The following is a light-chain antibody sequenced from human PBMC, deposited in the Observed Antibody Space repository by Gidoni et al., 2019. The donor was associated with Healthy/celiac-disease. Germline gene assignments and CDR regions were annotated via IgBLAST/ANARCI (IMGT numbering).Light chain of an antibody. CDR2: DAS. CDR1: QRVSSY. Sequence: EIVLTQSPATLSLSPGERDTLSCRASQRVSSYLAWYQQKPGQVPRLLIYDASNRATGIPARFSGRGSGTDFTLTISSLEPEDFAVYYCQQRSNWPLTFCGGTKVEIK. CDR3: QQRSNWPLT. J-gene: IGKJ4*01. V-gene: IGKV3-11*01.